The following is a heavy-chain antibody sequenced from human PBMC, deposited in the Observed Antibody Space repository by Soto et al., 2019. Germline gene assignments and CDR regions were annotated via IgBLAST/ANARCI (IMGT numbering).Heavy chain of an antibody. CDR3: ARESLGYCISTSCYYGMDV. J-gene: IGHJ6*02. CDR2: INSDGSST. CDR1: GFTFSSYW. V-gene: IGHV3-74*01. D-gene: IGHD2-2*01. Sequence: EVQLVESGGGLVQPGGSLRLSCAASGFTFSSYWMHWVRQAPGKGLVWVSRINSDGSSTSYADSVKGRFTISRDNAXHXLXXQMNSLRGEDTAVYYCARESLGYCISTSCYYGMDVWGQGTTVTVSS.